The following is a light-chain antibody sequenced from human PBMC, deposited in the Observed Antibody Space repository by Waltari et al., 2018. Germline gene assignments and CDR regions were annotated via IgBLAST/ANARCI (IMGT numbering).Light chain of an antibody. CDR1: NNDVGGYNY. CDR3: CSYTTANTFV. Sequence: QSAPTQPPSVSGSPGQSVTISCTGTNNDVGGYNYVSWYQQYPGKAPKLMIYGVSNRPSGVSDRFSASKSANTASLTISGLQAEDEAHYYCCSYTTANTFVFGSATQLTVL. V-gene: IGLV2-14*03. CDR2: GVS. J-gene: IGLJ6*01.